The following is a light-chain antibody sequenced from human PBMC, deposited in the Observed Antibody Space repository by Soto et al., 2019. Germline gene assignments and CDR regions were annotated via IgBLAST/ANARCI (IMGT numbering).Light chain of an antibody. Sequence: DIKMTQSPSSLSASVGDRGTITCRASQSINRYLNWYQQKPGKAPELLMFAASNLESGVPPRFSGSGSETDFTLTISSLQPEDFATYFCQQTHSMPLTFGGGTKVDIK. CDR1: QSINRY. CDR3: QQTHSMPLT. J-gene: IGKJ4*01. CDR2: AAS. V-gene: IGKV1-39*01.